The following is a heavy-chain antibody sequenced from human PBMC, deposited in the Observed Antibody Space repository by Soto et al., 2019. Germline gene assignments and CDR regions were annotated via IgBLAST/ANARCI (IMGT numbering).Heavy chain of an antibody. D-gene: IGHD3-10*01. CDR2: IYYSGSI. CDR1: FGSISSDY. Sequence: SDTLDLTCTVSFGSISSDYWSWIRQPPGKGLEWIGYIYYSGSINYNPSLKSRVTISVDTSKNQFSLKLSSVTAADTAVYYCARVWGGAFDFWGQGTMVT. V-gene: IGHV4-59*07. J-gene: IGHJ3*01. CDR3: ARVWGGAFDF.